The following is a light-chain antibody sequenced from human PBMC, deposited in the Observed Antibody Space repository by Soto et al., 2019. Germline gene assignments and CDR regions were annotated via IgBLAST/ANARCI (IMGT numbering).Light chain of an antibody. CDR3: SSYTGGNTYWI. V-gene: IGLV2-14*01. CDR2: EVS. Sequence: QSVLTQPASVSGSPGQSITISCTGTSSDIGAYNYVSWYQQHPGKAPKVIIFEVSNRPSGVSNRLSGSKSGNTASLTISGLQPEDEADYHCSSYTGGNTYWIFGGGTKLTVL. CDR1: SSDIGAYNY. J-gene: IGLJ3*02.